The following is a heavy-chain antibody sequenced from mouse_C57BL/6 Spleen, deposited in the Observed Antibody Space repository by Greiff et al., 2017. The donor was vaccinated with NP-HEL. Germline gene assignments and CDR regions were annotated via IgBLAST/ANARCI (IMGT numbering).Heavy chain of an antibody. J-gene: IGHJ4*01. CDR1: GYTFTSYW. V-gene: IGHV1-69*01. CDR2: IDPSDSYT. Sequence: VQLQQSGAELVMPGASVKLSCKASGYTFTSYWMHWVKQRPGQGLEWIGEIDPSDSYTNYNQKFKGKSTLTVDKSSSTAYMQLSSLTSEDSAVYYCARSDYYGSSFSAMDYWGHGTSVTVSS. D-gene: IGHD1-1*01. CDR3: ARSDYYGSSFSAMDY.